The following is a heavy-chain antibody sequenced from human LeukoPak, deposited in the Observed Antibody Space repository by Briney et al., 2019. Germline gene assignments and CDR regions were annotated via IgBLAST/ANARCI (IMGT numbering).Heavy chain of an antibody. Sequence: ASVKVSCKASGYSFTTYDFNWVRQAAGQGLEWMGWMSPKAGNSGYAQKFQGRVTMTRNTSVTTAYMELSSLTSEDTAVYYCARRISGGAYGIGYWGQGTPVFVSS. J-gene: IGHJ4*02. CDR3: ARRISGGAYGIGY. D-gene: IGHD2-15*01. CDR1: GYSFTTYD. V-gene: IGHV1-8*01. CDR2: MSPKAGNS.